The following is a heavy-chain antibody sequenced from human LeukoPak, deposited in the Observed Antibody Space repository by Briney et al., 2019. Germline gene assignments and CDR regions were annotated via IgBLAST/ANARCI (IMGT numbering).Heavy chain of an antibody. V-gene: IGHV1-18*01. CDR2: ISAYNGNT. J-gene: IGHJ4*02. CDR1: GYTFTSYG. D-gene: IGHD3-22*01. Sequence: AASVKVSCKASGYTFTSYGISWVRQAPGQGLEWMGWISAYNGNTNYAQKLQGRVTMTTDTSTSTAYMELRSLRSDDTAVYYCARTTYYYDSSGYSYYFDYWGQGTLVTVSS. CDR3: ARTTYYYDSSGYSYYFDY.